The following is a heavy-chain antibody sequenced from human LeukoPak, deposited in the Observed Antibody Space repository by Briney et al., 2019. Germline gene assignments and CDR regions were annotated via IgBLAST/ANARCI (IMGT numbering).Heavy chain of an antibody. D-gene: IGHD1-26*01. J-gene: IGHJ4*02. CDR3: AKDRWELPGAYFDY. CDR2: INDDGSDT. V-gene: IGHV3-74*01. CDR1: GFTFKLYW. Sequence: QPGGSLRLSCAASGFTFKLYWMHWVRQVPGKRPVWVSRINDDGSDTIYADSVRGRFTISRDDAKNTVYLQMNNLRAEDTAVYYCAKDRWELPGAYFDYWGQGTLVTVSS.